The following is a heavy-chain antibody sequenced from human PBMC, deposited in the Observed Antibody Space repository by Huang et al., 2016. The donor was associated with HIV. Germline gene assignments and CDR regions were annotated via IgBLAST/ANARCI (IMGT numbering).Heavy chain of an antibody. J-gene: IGHJ3*02. Sequence: EVQLVESGGGLVKPGGSLRLSCAASGFTFSSYSMNWVSQAPGKGMEWVSSISSRSSNIYYADSVKGRFTITRDNAKNSLYLQMNSLRAEDTAVYYCARVGGVAAGTFGTFDIWGQGTMVTVSS. D-gene: IGHD6-19*01. CDR2: ISSRSSNI. CDR3: ARVGGVAAGTFGTFDI. V-gene: IGHV3-21*01. CDR1: GFTFSSYS.